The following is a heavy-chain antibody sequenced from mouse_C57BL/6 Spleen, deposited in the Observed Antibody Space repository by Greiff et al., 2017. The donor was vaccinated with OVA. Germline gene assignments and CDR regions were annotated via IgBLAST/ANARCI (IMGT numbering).Heavy chain of an antibody. CDR3: ARYLAYYSNPYYFDY. J-gene: IGHJ2*01. CDR1: GFTFTDYY. V-gene: IGHV7-3*01. D-gene: IGHD2-5*01. Sequence: EVQRVESGGGLVQPGGSLSLSCAASGFTFTDYYMSWVRQPPGKALEWLGFIRNKANGYTTEYSASVKGRFTISRDNSQSILYLQMNALRAEDSATYYCARYLAYYSNPYYFDYWGQGTTLTVSS. CDR2: IRNKANGYTT.